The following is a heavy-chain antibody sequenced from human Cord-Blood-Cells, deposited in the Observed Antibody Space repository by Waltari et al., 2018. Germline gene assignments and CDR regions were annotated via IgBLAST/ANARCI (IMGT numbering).Heavy chain of an antibody. Sequence: QVQLVQSGAEVKKPGASVKVSCKAYGYTFTSYAMNWVRQAPGQRLEWMGWINAGNGNTKYSQKFQGRVTITRDTSASTAYMELSSLRSEDTAVYYCARDQGGDYDAFDIWGQGTMVTVSS. D-gene: IGHD2-21*02. CDR3: ARDQGGDYDAFDI. CDR1: GYTFTSYA. V-gene: IGHV1-3*01. J-gene: IGHJ3*02. CDR2: INAGNGNT.